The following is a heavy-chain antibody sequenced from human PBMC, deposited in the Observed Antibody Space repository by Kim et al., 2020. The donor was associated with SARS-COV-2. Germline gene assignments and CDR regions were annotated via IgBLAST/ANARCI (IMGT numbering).Heavy chain of an antibody. Sequence: IYYAGSVRGRCTGSRDNAENSLYLQVSSLRAGDTAIYYCATYMWGIRDFGYWGQGALVTVSS. CDR2: I. J-gene: IGHJ4*02. V-gene: IGHV3-21*01. CDR3: ATYMWGIRDFGY. D-gene: IGHD3-16*01.